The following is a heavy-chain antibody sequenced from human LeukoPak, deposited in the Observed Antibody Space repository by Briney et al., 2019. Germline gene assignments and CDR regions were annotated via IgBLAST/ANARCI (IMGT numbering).Heavy chain of an antibody. CDR3: AKGYYGSGGPFDY. CDR1: GFTFSSYG. CDR2: ISYDGSNK. V-gene: IGHV3-30*18. Sequence: GGSLRLSCAASGFTFSSYGMHWVRQAPGKGLEWVAVISYDGSNKYYADSVKGRFTISRDNSKNTLYLQMNSLRAEDTAVYYCAKGYYGSGGPFDYWGQGTLVTVSS. D-gene: IGHD3-10*01. J-gene: IGHJ4*02.